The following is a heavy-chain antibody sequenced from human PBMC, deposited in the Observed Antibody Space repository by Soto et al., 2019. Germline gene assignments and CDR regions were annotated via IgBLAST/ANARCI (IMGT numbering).Heavy chain of an antibody. D-gene: IGHD1-7*01. CDR1: GGTFSSYA. CDR2: ITPIFGTA. J-gene: IGHJ3*02. CDR3: ARGRWNYGFHAFDI. Sequence: QVQLVQSGAEVKKPGSSVKVSCKASGGTFSSYAISWVRQAPEQGLGWMGGITPIFGTANYAQKFQGRVTITADESTSTAYMELSSLRSEDTAVYYCARGRWNYGFHAFDIWGQGTMVTVSS. V-gene: IGHV1-69*01.